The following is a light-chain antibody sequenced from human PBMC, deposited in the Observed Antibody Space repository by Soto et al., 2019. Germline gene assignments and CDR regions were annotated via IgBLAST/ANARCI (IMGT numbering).Light chain of an antibody. Sequence: DIQMTQSPSTLSASVGDRVTITCRASQSISSWLAWYQQKPGKAPKLLIYKASSLESGVPSRFSGSGSGTEFTLTISSLQPDDFATYYYQQYNSYSRRTFGQGTKVEIK. J-gene: IGKJ1*01. CDR1: QSISSW. CDR2: KAS. CDR3: QQYNSYSRRT. V-gene: IGKV1-5*03.